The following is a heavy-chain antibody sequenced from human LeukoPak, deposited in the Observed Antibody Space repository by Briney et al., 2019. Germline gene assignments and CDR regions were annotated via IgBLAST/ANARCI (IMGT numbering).Heavy chain of an antibody. J-gene: IGHJ6*02. CDR1: GFTFSSYN. CDR2: ISTSSNTI. Sequence: GGSLRLSCAASGFTFSSYNMNWVRQAPGKGLEWVSYISTSSNTIYYADSVKGRFTISRDNAKNSLYLQMNDLRAEDTAVYYCAFGDPYYYYGMDVWGQGTTVTVSS. CDR3: AFGDPYYYYGMDV. V-gene: IGHV3-48*01. D-gene: IGHD3-10*01.